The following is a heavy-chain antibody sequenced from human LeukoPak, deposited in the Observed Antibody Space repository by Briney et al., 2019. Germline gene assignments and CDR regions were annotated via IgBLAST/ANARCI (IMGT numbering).Heavy chain of an antibody. V-gene: IGHV1-2*02. CDR2: INPNSGGT. CDR3: ARAGVIEYDSSGYYPPPEDY. D-gene: IGHD3-22*01. CDR1: GYTFTGYY. Sequence: GASLKVSSKASGYTFTGYYMHWVRQAPGQGLEWMGWINPNSGGTNYAQKFQGRVTMTRDTSISTAYMELSRLRSDDTAVYYCARAGVIEYDSSGYYPPPEDYWGQGTLVTVSS. J-gene: IGHJ4*02.